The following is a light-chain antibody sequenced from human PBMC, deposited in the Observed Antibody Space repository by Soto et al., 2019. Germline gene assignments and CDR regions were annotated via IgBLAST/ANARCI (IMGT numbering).Light chain of an antibody. V-gene: IGLV2-8*01. Sequence: QSALTQPPSASGSPGQSVTISCTGTSSDVGAYNYVSWYQQHPGKAPKLMIYEVTKRPSGVPDRFSGSKSGNTASLTVSGLQADDEADYYCSASAGTSTLFGGGTKVTVL. J-gene: IGLJ2*01. CDR3: SASAGTSTL. CDR2: EVT. CDR1: SSDVGAYNY.